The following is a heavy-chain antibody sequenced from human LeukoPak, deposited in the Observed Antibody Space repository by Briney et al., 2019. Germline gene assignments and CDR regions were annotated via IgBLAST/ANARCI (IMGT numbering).Heavy chain of an antibody. CDR3: ARAPQARPYYDFWSGYYFDY. Sequence: GGSLRLSCAASGFTFSSYSMNWVRQAPGKGLEWVSSISSSSSYIYYADSVKGRLTISRDNAKNSLYLQMNSLRAEDTAVYYCARAPQARPYYDFWSGYYFDYWGQGTLVTVSS. J-gene: IGHJ4*02. V-gene: IGHV3-21*01. CDR1: GFTFSSYS. D-gene: IGHD3-3*01. CDR2: ISSSSSYI.